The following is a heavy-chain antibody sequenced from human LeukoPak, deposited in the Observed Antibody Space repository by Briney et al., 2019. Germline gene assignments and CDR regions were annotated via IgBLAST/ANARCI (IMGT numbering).Heavy chain of an antibody. CDR1: GFTFSSYG. V-gene: IGHV3-30*02. D-gene: IGHD2-2*01. Sequence: GGSLRLSCAASGFTFSSYGMHWVRQAPGKGLEWVAFIRYDGSNKYYADSVKGRFTISRDNSKNTLYLQMNSLRAEDTAVYYCARGGGYCSSTSCYYMDVWGKGTTVTISS. J-gene: IGHJ6*03. CDR2: IRYDGSNK. CDR3: ARGGGYCSSTSCYYMDV.